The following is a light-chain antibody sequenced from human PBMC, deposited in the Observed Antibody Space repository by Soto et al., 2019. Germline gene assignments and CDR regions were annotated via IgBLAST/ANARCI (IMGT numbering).Light chain of an antibody. CDR3: QQYENGPRT. V-gene: IGKV3-15*01. CDR1: QSISNN. J-gene: IGKJ1*01. CDR2: GAS. Sequence: EVEMTKSPVILSVSPGDRATLSSSASQSISNNLVWYQQKPGQAPSLLIFGASTRATGIPARFSGSGSGTEFTLTITSLQYEDFAVYYCQQYENGPRTFGQGTKVDIK.